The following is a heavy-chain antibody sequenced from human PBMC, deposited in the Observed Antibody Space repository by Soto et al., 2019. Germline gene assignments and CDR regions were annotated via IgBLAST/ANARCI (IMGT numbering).Heavy chain of an antibody. CDR2: ISAYNGNK. J-gene: IGHJ4*02. CDR1: GYSFTSYG. D-gene: IGHD6-13*01. CDR3: ARDLGQQLVDY. V-gene: IGHV1-18*01. Sequence: QVQLVQSGAEVKKPGASVKVSCKASGYSFTSYGISWVRQAPGQGLEWMGWISAYNGNKKYAQKLKGRVTMTTNTSTTTAYMELRSLRSDDTAVYYCARDLGQQLVDYWGQGTLVTVSS.